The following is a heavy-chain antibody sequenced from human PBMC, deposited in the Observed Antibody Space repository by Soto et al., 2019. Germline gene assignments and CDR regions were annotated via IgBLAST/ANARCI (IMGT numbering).Heavy chain of an antibody. CDR3: ARDSSGYYWFDP. V-gene: IGHV4-38-2*02. CDR2: IYHSGTT. CDR1: GFSISSGYF. D-gene: IGHD3-22*01. Sequence: PSETLSLTCAVSGFSISSGYFWGWIRQPPGKGPEWLGSIYHSGTTYYNPSVKGRVTISVDTSKNQFSLKTSSVTAADTAVYYCARDSSGYYWFDPWGQGTLVTVSS. J-gene: IGHJ5*02.